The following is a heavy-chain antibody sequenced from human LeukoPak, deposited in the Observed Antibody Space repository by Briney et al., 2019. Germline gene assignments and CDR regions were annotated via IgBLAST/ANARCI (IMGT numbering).Heavy chain of an antibody. J-gene: IGHJ4*02. CDR2: ISGSSLST. CDR3: AARNGGPYYFDY. D-gene: IGHD7-27*01. CDR1: GFTFSSHA. Sequence: GGSLRLSCTASGFTFSSHAMTWVRQAPGKGLEWVSSISGSSLSTYYADSVKGRFTISRANSKNTVYLQMNSLRAKDTAVYYCAARNGGPYYFDYWGQGALVTVSS. V-gene: IGHV3-23*01.